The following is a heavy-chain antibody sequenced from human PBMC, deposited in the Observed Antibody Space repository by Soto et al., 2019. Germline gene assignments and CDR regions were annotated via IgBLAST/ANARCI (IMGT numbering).Heavy chain of an antibody. J-gene: IGHJ4*02. CDR3: ARGRYGDY. Sequence: QVHLVQSGAEVKKPGASVKVSCQGSGYAFTTYGITWVRQAPGQGLEWMGWISAHTGNTNYAQKIQGRVTVTRDTSTSTAYMELRSLRYDDTAVYYWARGRYGDYWGQGALVTVSS. V-gene: IGHV1-18*01. D-gene: IGHD1-1*01. CDR1: GYAFTTYG. CDR2: ISAHTGNT.